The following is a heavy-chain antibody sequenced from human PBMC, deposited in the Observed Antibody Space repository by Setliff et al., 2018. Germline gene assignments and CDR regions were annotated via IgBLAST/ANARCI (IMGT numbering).Heavy chain of an antibody. J-gene: IGHJ4*02. V-gene: IGHV3-15*01. D-gene: IGHD6-19*01. CDR2: IKGQTDGGTT. CDR3: TTGYISGYYIGH. CDR1: GFTFSDHH. Sequence: GGSLRLSCATSGFTFSDHHMDWVRQAPGKGLEWVGRIKGQTDGGTTDYAAPVKGRFSISRDDSKNTVYLQMNSLKTEDTAVYYCTTGYISGYYIGHWGLGTLVTVSS.